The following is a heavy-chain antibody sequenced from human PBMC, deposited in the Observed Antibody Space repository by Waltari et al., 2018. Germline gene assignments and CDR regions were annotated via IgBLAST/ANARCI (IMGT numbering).Heavy chain of an antibody. CDR2: IYYSGST. CDR1: GGSISSSSYY. V-gene: IGHV4-39*07. D-gene: IGHD2-2*02. J-gene: IGHJ4*02. Sequence: QLQLQESGPGLVKPSETLSLTCTVSGGSISSSSYYWGWIRQPPGKGLEWIGSIYYSGSTYYNPSLKSRVTISVDTSKNQFSLKLSSVTAADTAVYYCARIVVVPAAIGGPFDYWGQGTLVTVSS. CDR3: ARIVVVPAAIGGPFDY.